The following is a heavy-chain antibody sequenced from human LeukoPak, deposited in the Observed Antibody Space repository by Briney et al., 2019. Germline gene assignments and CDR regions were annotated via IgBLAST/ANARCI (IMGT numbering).Heavy chain of an antibody. D-gene: IGHD3-10*01. CDR3: ASPIYYYGAFDY. J-gene: IGHJ4*02. V-gene: IGHV5-51*01. Sequence: GESPKISCKGSGYGFSICCISWVRQMPGEGLEWMGIIYPGDSDTRYSPSFQGQVTISVDKSISTAYLQWSSLKASDTAMYYCASPIYYYGAFDYWGQGTLVTVSS. CDR2: IYPGDSDT. CDR1: GYGFSICC.